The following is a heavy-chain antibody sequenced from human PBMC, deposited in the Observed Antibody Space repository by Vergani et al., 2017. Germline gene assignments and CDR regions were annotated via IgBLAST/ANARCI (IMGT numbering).Heavy chain of an antibody. V-gene: IGHV3-30-3*01. J-gene: IGHJ4*02. CDR2: ISYDGNNK. D-gene: IGHD2-2*01. CDR1: GFSFTNYT. Sequence: QVQLVQSGGGVAQPGRSLRLSCAASGFSFTNYTFHWVRQTPGKGLEWVALISYDGNNKFYADSVKGRFTISRDNSKSTVYLQMNSLTAEDTALYYCARDHNVWSSLICFPHYWGQGSLVTVSS. CDR3: ARDHNVWSSLICFPHY.